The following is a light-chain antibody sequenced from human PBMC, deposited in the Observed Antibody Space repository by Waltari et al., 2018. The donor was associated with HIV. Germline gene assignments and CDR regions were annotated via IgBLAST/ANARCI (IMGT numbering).Light chain of an antibody. Sequence: QFALTQPAYVSGSPGQSFTIYSTGPTSDIGGYNSVYWYQQHPDKAPRLIIYDVTNRPSGVSNRFSGSKSGNTASLTVSGLQAEDEADYYCSSYTGSTTPWVFGAGTKLTVL. CDR3: SSYTGSTTPWV. J-gene: IGLJ3*02. CDR2: DVT. CDR1: TSDIGGYNS. V-gene: IGLV2-14*03.